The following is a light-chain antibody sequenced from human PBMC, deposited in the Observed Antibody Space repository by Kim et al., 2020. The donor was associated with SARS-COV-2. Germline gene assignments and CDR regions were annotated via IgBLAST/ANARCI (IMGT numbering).Light chain of an antibody. CDR3: GTWDSGLGVVV. CDR2: DNN. Sequence: QSVLTQPPSVSAAPGEKVTISCSGSSSNIGNNYVSWYQQLPGAAPKLLIYDNNKRPTEIPDRFSGSRSATAATLGITGLQTGDAADDYCGTWDSGLGVVVFGGGTQLTVL. J-gene: IGLJ2*01. CDR1: SSNIGNNY. V-gene: IGLV1-51*01.